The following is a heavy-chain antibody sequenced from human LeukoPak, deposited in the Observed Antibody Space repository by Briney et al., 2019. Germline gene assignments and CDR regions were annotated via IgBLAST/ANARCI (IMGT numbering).Heavy chain of an antibody. Sequence: ASVKVSCKASGYTFTRYYMHWVRQAPAQGLVWMGIINPSGGSTSYAQKFQGRVTMTRDMSTSTVYMELNSLRSEDTAVYYCARPATPFWSGYPYYDMDVWGKGTTVTVSS. V-gene: IGHV1-46*01. CDR2: INPSGGST. D-gene: IGHD3-3*01. CDR3: ARPATPFWSGYPYYDMDV. CDR1: GYTFTRYY. J-gene: IGHJ6*03.